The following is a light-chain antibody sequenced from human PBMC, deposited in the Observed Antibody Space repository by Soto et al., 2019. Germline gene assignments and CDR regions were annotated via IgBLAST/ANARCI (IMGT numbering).Light chain of an antibody. CDR3: QHFVNSPLT. Sequence: ENVLTQSPGTLSLSPGERAILSCRASQSVSNSYLAWYQQKPGQAPRLLIYGASSMATGIPDRFSGSGSGTDFTLPISRLEPEDLAVYYCQHFVNSPLTFGGGPRVDIK. CDR2: GAS. V-gene: IGKV3-20*01. CDR1: QSVSNSY. J-gene: IGKJ4*01.